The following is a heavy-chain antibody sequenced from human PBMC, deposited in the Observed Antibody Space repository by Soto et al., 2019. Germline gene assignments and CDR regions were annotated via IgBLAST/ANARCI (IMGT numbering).Heavy chain of an antibody. CDR1: GDSVTGNTAG. CDR2: TYYRSKWYY. CDR3: ATGMLVRGAYLVDV. Sequence: PSQTLSLTCVISGDSVTGNTAGWNGIRQSPSRGLEWLGRTYYRSKWYYDYAGSVKGRMTINPDTSRNQFSLQLSSVGPEDTAVYYCATGMLVRGAYLVDVWGQGITVTVS. V-gene: IGHV6-1*01. J-gene: IGHJ6*01. D-gene: IGHD2-21*01.